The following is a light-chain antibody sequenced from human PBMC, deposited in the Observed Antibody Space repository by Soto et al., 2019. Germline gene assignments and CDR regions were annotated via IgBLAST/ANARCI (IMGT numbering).Light chain of an antibody. CDR1: QGISNY. Sequence: DIQMTQSPSSLSASVGDRVTITFRASQGISNYLVWYQQKPGKVPKLLIYAASTLQSGVPSRFSGSGSGTDFTLTISSLQPEDVATYYCQKYNSAPLTFGGGTKVEIK. CDR2: AAS. J-gene: IGKJ4*01. V-gene: IGKV1-27*01. CDR3: QKYNSAPLT.